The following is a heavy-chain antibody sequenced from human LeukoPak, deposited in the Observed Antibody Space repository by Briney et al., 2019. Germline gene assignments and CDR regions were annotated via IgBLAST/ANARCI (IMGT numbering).Heavy chain of an antibody. Sequence: SETLSLTCTVSGGSISSFFWSWIRQPPGKGLEWIGYVHSSGSTKYNPSLKSRLIISVDMSKNEFSLQLRSVRVADTAVYYCARLAPGNYDILTGDPKVVFDYWGQGALVTVSS. D-gene: IGHD3-9*01. CDR3: ARLAPGNYDILTGDPKVVFDY. V-gene: IGHV4-59*01. CDR2: VHSSGST. CDR1: GGSISSFF. J-gene: IGHJ4*02.